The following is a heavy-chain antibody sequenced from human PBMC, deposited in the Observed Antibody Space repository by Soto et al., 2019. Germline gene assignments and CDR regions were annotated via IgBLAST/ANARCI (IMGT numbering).Heavy chain of an antibody. Sequence: SETLSLTCTVSGGSISSGGYYWSWIRQHPGKGLEWIGYIYYSGSTYYNPSLKSRVTISVDTSKNQFSLNLNSVTAADTAVYYCARRVLGGYGDYFDYWGQGILVTVS. J-gene: IGHJ4*02. CDR3: ARRVLGGYGDYFDY. CDR2: IYYSGST. CDR1: GGSISSGGYY. D-gene: IGHD5-12*01. V-gene: IGHV4-31*03.